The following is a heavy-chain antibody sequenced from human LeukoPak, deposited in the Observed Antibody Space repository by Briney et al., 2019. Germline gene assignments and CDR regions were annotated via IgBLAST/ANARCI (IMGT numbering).Heavy chain of an antibody. V-gene: IGHV5-51*01. D-gene: IGHD5-18*01. CDR2: IYPGDSDT. CDR1: GYSFTSYW. CDR3: AKLTGDVDTPMGFGY. J-gene: IGHJ4*02. Sequence: GESLKISCKGSGYSFTSYWIGWVRQMPGKGLEWMGIIYPGDSDTKNSPSFQGQVTISADKSISTANLQWSSLKASDTAVYYCAKLTGDVDTPMGFGYWGQGTLVTVSS.